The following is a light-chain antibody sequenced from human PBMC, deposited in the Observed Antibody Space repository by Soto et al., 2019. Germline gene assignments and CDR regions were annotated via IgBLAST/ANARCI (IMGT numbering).Light chain of an antibody. Sequence: EIVLTQSPGTLSLSPGERATLSCRASQSVSRYLAWYQQTPGQAPRLLIYDASNRASGIPARFSGSGSGTDFTLTISSLEPEDFAVYYCQQRSSWPRTFGQGTKVEIK. CDR3: QQRSSWPRT. CDR1: QSVSRY. J-gene: IGKJ1*01. V-gene: IGKV3-11*01. CDR2: DAS.